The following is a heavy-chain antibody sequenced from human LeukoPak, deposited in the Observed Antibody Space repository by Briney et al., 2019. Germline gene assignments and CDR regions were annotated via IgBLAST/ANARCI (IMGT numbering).Heavy chain of an antibody. J-gene: IGHJ4*02. V-gene: IGHV4-59*01. CDR2: IYHSEIT. CDR1: GGSITTYY. D-gene: IGHD1-1*01. Sequence: PSETLSLTCTVSGGSITTYYWSWIRQPPGKGLEWIGYIYHSEITNYNPSLKSRVTISVDTSKNQFSLKLSSVTAADTAVHYCASTDKGGTGTYWGQGTLVTVSS. CDR3: ASTDKGGTGTY.